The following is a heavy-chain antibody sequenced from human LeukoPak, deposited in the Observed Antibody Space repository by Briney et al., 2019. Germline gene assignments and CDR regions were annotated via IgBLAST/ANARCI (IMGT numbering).Heavy chain of an antibody. CDR3: ARMVDWVAFDI. CDR1: GYTFTGYY. V-gene: IGHV1-2*02. J-gene: IGHJ3*02. CDR2: INPNSGGT. D-gene: IGHD2-15*01. Sequence: GASVKVSCKASGYTFTGYYMHWVRQAPGQGVEWMGWINPNSGGTNYAQKFQGRVTMTGDTSISTAYMELSRLRSDDTAVYYCARMVDWVAFDIWGQGTMVTVSS.